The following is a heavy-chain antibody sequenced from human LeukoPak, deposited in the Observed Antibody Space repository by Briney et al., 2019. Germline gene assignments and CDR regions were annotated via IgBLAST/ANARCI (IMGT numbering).Heavy chain of an antibody. D-gene: IGHD5-24*01. Sequence: GGSLRLSCAASGFTFSSYAMSWVRQAPGKGLEWDSAISGSGGSTYYADSVKGRFTISRDNSTNTLYLQMNSLRAEDTAVYYCAKKIEMATISHFDYWGQGTLVTVSS. CDR1: GFTFSSYA. CDR2: ISGSGGST. CDR3: AKKIEMATISHFDY. J-gene: IGHJ4*02. V-gene: IGHV3-23*01.